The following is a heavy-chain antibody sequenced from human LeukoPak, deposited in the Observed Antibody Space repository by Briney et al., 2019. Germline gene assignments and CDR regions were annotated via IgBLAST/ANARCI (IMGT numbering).Heavy chain of an antibody. J-gene: IGHJ4*02. CDR1: GFTFSSYG. CDR2: ISYDGSNK. V-gene: IGHV3-30*18. D-gene: IGHD3-16*01. CDR3: AKDGSGGRRFMITFGGVIDY. Sequence: GGSLRLSCAASGFTFSSYGMHWVRQAPGKGLEWVAVISYDGSNKYYADSVKGRFTISRDNSKNTLYLQMNSLRAEDTAVYYCAKDGSGGRRFMITFGGVIDYWGQGTLVTVSS.